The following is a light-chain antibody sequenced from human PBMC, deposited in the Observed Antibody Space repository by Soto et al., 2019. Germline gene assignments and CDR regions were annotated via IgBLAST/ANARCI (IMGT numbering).Light chain of an antibody. J-gene: IGKJ1*01. V-gene: IGKV1-5*03. CDR2: NAS. CDR3: QQYISYSPT. Sequence: DIQMTQSPSTLSASVGDRVTITCRASQSISSWLAWYQQKPGKAPNLRIYNASTLQSGVPSRCSGSGSGTEFTLTISNLQHADFATYYCQQYISYSPTFGQGTTVEIK. CDR1: QSISSW.